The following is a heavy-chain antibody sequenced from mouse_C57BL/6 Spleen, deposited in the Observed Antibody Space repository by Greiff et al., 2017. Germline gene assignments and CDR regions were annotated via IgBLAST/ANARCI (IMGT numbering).Heavy chain of an antibody. D-gene: IGHD1-1*01. CDR1: GSAFSSSW. CDR3: ARTLYGRAFDY. V-gene: IGHV1-82*01. CDR2: IYPGDGDT. J-gene: IGHJ2*01. Sequence: QVQLQQSGPELVKPGASVTISCKASGSAFSSSWMNWVQQRPGKGLEWIGRIYPGDGDTNYNGKFKGKATLPADKSSSTAYMQLSSLTAEDSAVYFCARTLYGRAFDYWGQGTTLTVSS.